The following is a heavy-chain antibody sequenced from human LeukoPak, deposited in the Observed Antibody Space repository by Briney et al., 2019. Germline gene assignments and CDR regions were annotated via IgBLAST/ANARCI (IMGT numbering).Heavy chain of an antibody. V-gene: IGHV3-30*18. J-gene: IGHJ3*02. D-gene: IGHD3-3*01. CDR1: GFTFSSYG. Sequence: PGGSLRLSCAASGFTFSSYGMHWVRQAPGKGLEWVAVISYDGSNKYYADSVKGRFTISRDNSKNTLYLQMNSLRAEDTAVYYCAKVLEIYDLYAFDIWGQGTMVTVSS. CDR3: AKVLEIYDLYAFDI. CDR2: ISYDGSNK.